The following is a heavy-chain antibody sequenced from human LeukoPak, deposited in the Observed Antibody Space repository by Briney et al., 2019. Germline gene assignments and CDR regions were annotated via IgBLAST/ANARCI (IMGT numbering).Heavy chain of an antibody. J-gene: IGHJ4*02. D-gene: IGHD5-12*01. Sequence: GGSLRLSCAASGFTVSSKYMTWVRQAPGKGLEWVSSIHSGGSTYYGDSVKGRFTISRDNSKNTLYLQMNSLRPEDTAVYYCASHIVATGTGGPFDYWGQGTLVTVSS. CDR3: ASHIVATGTGGPFDY. CDR2: IHSGGST. CDR1: GFTVSSKY. V-gene: IGHV3-66*02.